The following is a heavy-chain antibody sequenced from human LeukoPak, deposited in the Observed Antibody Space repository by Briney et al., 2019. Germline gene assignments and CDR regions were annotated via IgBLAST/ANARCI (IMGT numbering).Heavy chain of an antibody. Sequence: ASVKVSCKASGYTFTGYYMHWVRQAPGQGLEWMGWINPNSGGTNYAQKFQGWVTMTRDTSISTAYMELSRLRSDDTAVYYCARGGDQAATLGAFDIWGQGTMVTVSS. J-gene: IGHJ3*02. CDR1: GYTFTGYY. CDR3: ARGGDQAATLGAFDI. V-gene: IGHV1-2*04. CDR2: INPNSGGT. D-gene: IGHD2-15*01.